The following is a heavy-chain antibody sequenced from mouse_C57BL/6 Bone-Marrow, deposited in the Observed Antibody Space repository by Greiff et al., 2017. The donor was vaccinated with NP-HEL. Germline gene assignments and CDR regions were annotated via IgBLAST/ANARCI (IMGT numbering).Heavy chain of an antibody. CDR3: ARATYYDYDGAMDF. D-gene: IGHD2-4*01. V-gene: IGHV1-26*01. CDR2: INPNNGGN. Sequence: EVQLQQSGPELVKPGASVKISCKASGYTFTDYYMNWVKQSHGKSLEWIGDINPNNGGNSYNQKFKGKATLTVDKSSSTAYIELASLTSEDPAFYYWARATYYDYDGAMDFWGQGTSVTVSS. J-gene: IGHJ4*01. CDR1: GYTFTDYY.